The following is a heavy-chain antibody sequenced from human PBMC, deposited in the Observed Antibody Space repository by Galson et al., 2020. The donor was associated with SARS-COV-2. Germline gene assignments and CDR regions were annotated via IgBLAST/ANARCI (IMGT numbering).Heavy chain of an antibody. J-gene: IGHJ4*02. CDR2: IYYSGST. CDR3: ARERQPLDY. D-gene: IGHD6-13*01. V-gene: IGHV4-59*01. CDR1: GGSISTYY. Sequence: SETLSLTCTVSGGSISTYYWTWIRQPPEKGLEWIGYIYYSGSTNYNPSLESRVTISVDTSKNQFSLKLSSVTAADTAVYFCARERQPLDYWGQGTLVTVSS.